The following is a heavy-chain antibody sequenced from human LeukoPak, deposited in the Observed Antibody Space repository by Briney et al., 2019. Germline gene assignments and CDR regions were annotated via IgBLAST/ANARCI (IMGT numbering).Heavy chain of an antibody. J-gene: IGHJ4*02. D-gene: IGHD1-26*01. V-gene: IGHV3-20*04. CDR1: GFTFDDYG. CDR3: ARGLSGSPYYFDY. Sequence: RSGGSLRLSCAASGFTFDDYGMSWVRQAPGKGLEWVSNINWHGGSTAYADSVKGRFTISRDNAKNALYLQMDSLRVEDTALYYCARGLSGSPYYFDYWGQGTLVTVSS. CDR2: INWHGGST.